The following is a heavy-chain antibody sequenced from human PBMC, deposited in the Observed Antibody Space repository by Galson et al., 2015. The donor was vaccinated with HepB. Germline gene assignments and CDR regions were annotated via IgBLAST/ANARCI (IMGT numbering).Heavy chain of an antibody. CDR3: ARVGPYDILTGYYNPGGGDFDY. CDR1: GYTFTSYY. Sequence: SVKVSCKASGYTFTSYYMHWVRQAPGQGLEWMGIINPSGGSTSYAQKFQGRVTMTRDTSTSTVYMELSSLRSEDTAVYYCARVGPYDILTGYYNPGGGDFDYWGQGTLVTVSS. CDR2: INPSGGST. J-gene: IGHJ4*02. V-gene: IGHV1-46*03. D-gene: IGHD3-9*01.